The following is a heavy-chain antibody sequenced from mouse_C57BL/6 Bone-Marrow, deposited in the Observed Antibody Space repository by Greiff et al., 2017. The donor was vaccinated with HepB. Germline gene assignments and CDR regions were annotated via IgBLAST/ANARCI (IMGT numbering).Heavy chain of an antibody. CDR1: GYTFTDYY. CDR2: IYPGSGNT. CDR3: ARERVIYYDYVYAMDY. Sequence: QVQLQQSGAELVRPGASVKLSCKASGYTFTDYYINWVKQRPGQGLEWIARIYPGSGNTYYNEKFKGKATLTAEKSSSTAYMQLSSLTSEDSAVYFCARERVIYYDYVYAMDYWGQGTSVTVSS. V-gene: IGHV1-76*01. D-gene: IGHD2-4*01. J-gene: IGHJ4*01.